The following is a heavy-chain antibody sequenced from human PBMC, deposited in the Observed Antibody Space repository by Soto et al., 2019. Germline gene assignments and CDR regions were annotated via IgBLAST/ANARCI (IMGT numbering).Heavy chain of an antibody. CDR3: ARGDGDYDFWSGSPSTYYFDY. V-gene: IGHV1-18*04. J-gene: IGHJ4*02. D-gene: IGHD3-3*01. CDR1: GYTFTSYG. CDR2: ISAYNGNT. Sequence: ASVKVSCKASGYTFTSYGISWVRQAPGQGLEWMGWISAYNGNTNYAQKLQGRVTMTTDTSTSTAYMELRSLRSDDTAVYYCARGDGDYDFWSGSPSTYYFDYWGQGTRVTVSA.